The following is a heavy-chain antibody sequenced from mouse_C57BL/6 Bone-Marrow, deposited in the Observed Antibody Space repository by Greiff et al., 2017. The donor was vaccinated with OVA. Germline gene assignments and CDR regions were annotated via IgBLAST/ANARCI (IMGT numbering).Heavy chain of an antibody. V-gene: IGHV14-2*01. D-gene: IGHD2-1*01. CDR3: AFLLADY. Sequence: DVHLVESGAELVKPGASVKLSCTASGFNIKDYYMHWVKQRTEQGLEWIGRIDPEDGETQYTPKFQGKATITEDTSSNTAYLQLSSLTSEDTAVYYCAFLLADYWGQGTTLTVSS. CDR1: GFNIKDYY. CDR2: IDPEDGET. J-gene: IGHJ2*01.